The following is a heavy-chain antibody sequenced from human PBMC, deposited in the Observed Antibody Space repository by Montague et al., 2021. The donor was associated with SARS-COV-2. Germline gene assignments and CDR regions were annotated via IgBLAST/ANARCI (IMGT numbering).Heavy chain of an antibody. V-gene: IGHV4-4*02. CDR3: AGTYYDLCSGFIHYYCMDV. Sequence: SETLSLTCAVSGGSISSSRWWSWVRQPPGKGLEWIGYIYYSGSTNYNPSLKGRVTISVDTSKNQFSLKLSSVTAADTAVYYCAGTYYDLCSGFIHYYCMDVWGKGTPVTVSS. CDR1: GGSISSSRW. J-gene: IGHJ6*03. CDR2: IYYSGST. D-gene: IGHD3-3*01.